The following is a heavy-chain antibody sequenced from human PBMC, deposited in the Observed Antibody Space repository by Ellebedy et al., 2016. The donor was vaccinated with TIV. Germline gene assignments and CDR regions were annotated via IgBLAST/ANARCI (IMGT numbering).Heavy chain of an antibody. J-gene: IGHJ4*02. Sequence: GESLKISCAASGFTFSSHAMHWVRQAPGKGLEWLAGISYDESSKFYADSVKGRFTISRDTSKNTLILQMNSLRLEDTAVYYCARDGGYSTGWYPYYWGQGTLVTVSS. CDR3: ARDGGYSTGWYPYY. V-gene: IGHV3-30-3*01. CDR2: ISYDESSK. CDR1: GFTFSSHA. D-gene: IGHD6-19*01.